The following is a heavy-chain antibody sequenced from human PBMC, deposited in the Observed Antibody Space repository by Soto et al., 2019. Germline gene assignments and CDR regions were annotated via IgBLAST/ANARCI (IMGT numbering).Heavy chain of an antibody. CDR2: ISGSGGST. CDR3: AKLGIAVAGTHYYYYGMDV. D-gene: IGHD6-19*01. J-gene: IGHJ6*02. Sequence: GGSLRLSCAASGFTFSSYAMSWVRQAPGKGLEWVSAISGSGGSTYYADSVKGRFTISRDNSKNTLYLQMNSLRAEDTAVYYCAKLGIAVAGTHYYYYGMDVWGQGTTVTAP. V-gene: IGHV3-23*01. CDR1: GFTFSSYA.